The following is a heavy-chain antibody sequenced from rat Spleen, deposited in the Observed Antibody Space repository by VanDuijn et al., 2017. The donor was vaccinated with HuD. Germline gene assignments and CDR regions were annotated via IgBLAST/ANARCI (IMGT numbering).Heavy chain of an antibody. V-gene: IGHV5-46*01. D-gene: IGHD1-5*01. Sequence: EVQLVESGGGLVQPGRSMKLSCAASGFTFSSFPMAWVRQAPTKGLEWVATISTSGGSTYYRDSVKGRFTISRDNAKSTLYLQMNSLRSEDTATYYCARQIIPDYWGQGVMVTVSS. CDR2: ISTSGGST. J-gene: IGHJ2*01. CDR3: ARQIIPDY. CDR1: GFTFSSFP.